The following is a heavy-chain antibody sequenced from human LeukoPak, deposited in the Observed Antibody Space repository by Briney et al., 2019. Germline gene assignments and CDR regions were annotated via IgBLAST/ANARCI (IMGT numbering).Heavy chain of an antibody. V-gene: IGHV1-69*13. CDR1: GGTFSSYA. CDR2: IIPIFGTA. Sequence: GASVKVSCKASGGTFSSYAISSVRQAPGQGLEWMGGIIPIFGTANYAQKFQGRVTITADESTSTAYMELSSLRSEDTAVYYCASAIVGATLSESEFDYWGQGTLVTVSS. CDR3: ASAIVGATLSESEFDY. D-gene: IGHD1-26*01. J-gene: IGHJ4*02.